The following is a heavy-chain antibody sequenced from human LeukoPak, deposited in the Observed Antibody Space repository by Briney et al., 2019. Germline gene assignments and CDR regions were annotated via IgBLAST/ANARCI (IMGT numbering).Heavy chain of an antibody. Sequence: GESLKISCKGSGYSFTNQWIGWVRQMPGKGLEWMGIIYPGDSDTRYSPSFQGQVTISADKSISTASLQWSSLKASDTAIYYCPRLHLTASLAAVYFDNWGQGTLVTVSS. J-gene: IGHJ4*02. D-gene: IGHD2-21*02. CDR2: IYPGDSDT. CDR3: PRLHLTASLAAVYFDN. V-gene: IGHV5-51*01. CDR1: GYSFTNQW.